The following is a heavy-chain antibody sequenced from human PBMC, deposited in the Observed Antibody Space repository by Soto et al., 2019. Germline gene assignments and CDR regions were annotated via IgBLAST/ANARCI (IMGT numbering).Heavy chain of an antibody. CDR2: ISSTTNYI. Sequence: GVLRVCGAHSGFSLTRYSLYWVRQAPGKGLEWVSSISSTTNYIYYGDSMKGRFTISRDNAKNSLSLELNSLRADETAVYYCARESEDLTSSFDYWGQGTLVTVSS. CDR1: GFSLTRYS. J-gene: IGHJ4*02. CDR3: ARESEDLTSSFDY. V-gene: IGHV3-21*06.